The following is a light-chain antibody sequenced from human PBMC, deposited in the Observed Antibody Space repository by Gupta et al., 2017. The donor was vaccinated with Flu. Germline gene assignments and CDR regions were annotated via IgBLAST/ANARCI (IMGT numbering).Light chain of an antibody. CDR2: AAS. CDR3: QQYDDWPLIT. J-gene: IGKJ5*01. Sequence: TLSVSPGERATLSCAASQNVNTNLAWYQQKPGQAPRLLIYAASLRATGIPVRFSGSGSRTNFTLTISSLQSEDFVLYFCQQYDDWPLITFGRGTRLEIK. CDR1: QNVNTN. V-gene: IGKV3-15*01.